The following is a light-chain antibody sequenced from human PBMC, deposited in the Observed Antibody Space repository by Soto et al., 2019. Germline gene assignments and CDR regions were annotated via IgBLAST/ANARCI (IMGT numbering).Light chain of an antibody. CDR1: ESVSTN. CDR3: QQYEKLWA. CDR2: SAS. V-gene: IGKV3-15*01. J-gene: IGKJ1*01. Sequence: MTQSPGTLYGSPGERATLTCRASESVSTNLALYQQKPGQAPRLLIYSASTRGSGIPLRFSGGGAGTEFTLPNSSPQSEGFAIYYCQQYEKLWAFGQGTKV.